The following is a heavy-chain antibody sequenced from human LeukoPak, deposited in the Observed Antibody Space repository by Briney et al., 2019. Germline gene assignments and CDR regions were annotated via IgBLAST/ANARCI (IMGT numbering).Heavy chain of an antibody. D-gene: IGHD6-13*01. CDR3: ARPSSWYRAFDP. CDR2: INHSGST. V-gene: IGHV4-34*01. CDR1: GGSFSGYY. Sequence: SETLSLTCAVYGGSFSGYYWSWIRQPPGKGLEWIGEINHSGSTNYDPSLKSRVTISVDTSKNQFSLKLSSVTAADTAVYYCARPSSWYRAFDPWGQGTLVTVSS. J-gene: IGHJ5*02.